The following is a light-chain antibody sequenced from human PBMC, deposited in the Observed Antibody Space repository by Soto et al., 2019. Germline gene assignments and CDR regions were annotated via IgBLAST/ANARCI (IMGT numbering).Light chain of an antibody. CDR2: DAS. CDR1: QSVRSY. CDR3: QQRSNWPPLFT. Sequence: EIVLTQSPATLSLSPGERATLSCRASQSVRSYLACYQQKPGQAPRLLIYDASNSATGIPARFRGSGSGTDLTLTISSLEPDDFAVYYCQQRSNWPPLFTFGPGTKVDIK. V-gene: IGKV3-11*01. J-gene: IGKJ3*01.